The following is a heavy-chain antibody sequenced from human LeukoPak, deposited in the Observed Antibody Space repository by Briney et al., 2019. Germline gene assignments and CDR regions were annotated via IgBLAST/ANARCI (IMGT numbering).Heavy chain of an antibody. CDR3: GRYCSATSCFTFDH. CDR1: GGTISSSSYY. V-gene: IGHV4-39*02. J-gene: IGHJ4*02. Sequence: PSETLSLTCTVSGGTISSSSYYWGWIRQPPGKGLEWIGSIYYTGITSYISSLESRVTISVDTSKNDFSLKLSSVTAADTAVYYCGRYCSATSCFTFDHWAGEPRSPSPQ. CDR2: IYYTGIT. D-gene: IGHD2-2*02.